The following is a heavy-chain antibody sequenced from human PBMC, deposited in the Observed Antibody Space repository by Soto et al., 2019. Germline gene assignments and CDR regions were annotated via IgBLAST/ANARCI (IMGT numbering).Heavy chain of an antibody. Sequence: SETLSLTCTVSGGSISSSSYYWGWIRQPPGKGLEWIGSIYYSGSTYYNPSLKSRVTISVDTSKNQFSLKLSSVTAADTAVYYCARSPPEDCSGGSCHYYFDYWGQGTLVTVSS. V-gene: IGHV4-39*01. J-gene: IGHJ4*02. CDR2: IYYSGST. CDR3: ARSPPEDCSGGSCHYYFDY. D-gene: IGHD2-15*01. CDR1: GGSISSSSYY.